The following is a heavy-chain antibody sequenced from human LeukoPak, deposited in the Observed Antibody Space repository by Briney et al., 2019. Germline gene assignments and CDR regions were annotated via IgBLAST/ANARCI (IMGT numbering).Heavy chain of an antibody. CDR2: IYSGGST. V-gene: IGHV3-66*01. CDR1: GFTVSSNY. J-gene: IGHJ1*01. Sequence: GGSLRLSCAASGFTVSSNYMSWVRQAPGKGLEWVSVIYSGGSTYYADSVKGRFTISRDNSKNTLYLQMNSLRAEDTAVYYCARAGIAAAGTRRYFQHWGQGTLVTVSS. CDR3: ARAGIAAAGTRRYFQH. D-gene: IGHD6-13*01.